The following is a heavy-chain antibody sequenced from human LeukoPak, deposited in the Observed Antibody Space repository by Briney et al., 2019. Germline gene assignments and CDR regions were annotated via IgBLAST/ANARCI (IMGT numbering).Heavy chain of an antibody. D-gene: IGHD3-3*01. CDR3: ARVRLRFLEWLDWFDP. CDR2: IYYSGST. J-gene: IGHJ5*02. Sequence: SETLSLTCTVSGGSISSSSYYWGWIRQPPGKGLEWIGSIYYSGSTYYNPSLKSRVTISVDTSKNQFSLKLSSVTAADPAVYYCARVRLRFLEWLDWFDPWGQGTLVTVSS. V-gene: IGHV4-39*07. CDR1: GGSISSSSYY.